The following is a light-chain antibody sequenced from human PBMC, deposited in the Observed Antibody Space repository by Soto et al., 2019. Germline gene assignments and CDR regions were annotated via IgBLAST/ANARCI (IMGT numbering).Light chain of an antibody. V-gene: IGKV3-20*01. CDR3: QQYGSSPWT. Sequence: EIVLTQSPGTLSLSPGERATLSCRASQSVSSSYLAWYQQKPGQAPRLLLYGASSRATGIPDRFSGSGSGPDFTLTISRLEPQDFPVYYCQQYGSSPWTFGQRTKVEIK. CDR2: GAS. CDR1: QSVSSSY. J-gene: IGKJ1*01.